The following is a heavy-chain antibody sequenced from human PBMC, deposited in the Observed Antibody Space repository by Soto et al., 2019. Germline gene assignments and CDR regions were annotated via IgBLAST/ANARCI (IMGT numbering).Heavy chain of an antibody. J-gene: IGHJ6*02. CDR3: ARSMRYFDRGAHPKNYCYGMDV. CDR2: INHSGST. D-gene: IGHD3-9*01. CDR1: GGSFSGYY. V-gene: IGHV4-34*01. Sequence: SETLSLTCAVYGGSFSGYYWSWIRQPPGKGLEWIGEINHSGSTNYNPSLKSRVTISVDTSKNQFSLKLSSVTAADTAVYYCARSMRYFDRGAHPKNYCYGMDVWGQGTTVTVSS.